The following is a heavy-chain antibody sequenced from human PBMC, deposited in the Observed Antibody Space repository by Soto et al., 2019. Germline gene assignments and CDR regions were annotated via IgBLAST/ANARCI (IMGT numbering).Heavy chain of an antibody. D-gene: IGHD2-15*01. Sequence: QVLLQESGPRLVKPSQTLSLTCTVSGASIRRRGYYWSWIRHHPGEGLEWIGFVYYSGITDYNPSLKSRVSISADTSKNEFSLRLYSVTAADTAVNYCASSGGPEGDWFDPWGPGTLVTVSS. CDR2: VYYSGIT. CDR3: ASSGGPEGDWFDP. V-gene: IGHV4-31*03. J-gene: IGHJ5*02. CDR1: GASIRRRGYY.